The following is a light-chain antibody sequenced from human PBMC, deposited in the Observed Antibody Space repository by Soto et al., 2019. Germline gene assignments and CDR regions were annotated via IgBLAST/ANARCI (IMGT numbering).Light chain of an antibody. CDR1: SSNIGAGYD. V-gene: IGLV1-40*01. J-gene: IGLJ2*01. CDR3: QSYDSSLSTYVV. CDR2: GNS. Sequence: QSVLTQPPSVSGAPGQRVTISCTGSSSNIGAGYDVHWYQQIPVTAPKLLIYGNSNRPSGVPDRFSGSKSGTSASLAITGLQAEDEADYYCQSYDSSLSTYVVFGGGTNLNVL.